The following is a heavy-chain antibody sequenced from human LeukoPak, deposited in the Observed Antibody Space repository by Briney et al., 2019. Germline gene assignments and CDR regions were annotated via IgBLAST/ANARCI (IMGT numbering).Heavy chain of an antibody. CDR3: ARGGFGDYDGGYYYYGMDV. Sequence: SVKVSCKASGGTFSSYAISWVRQAPGQGLEWMGRIIPILGIANYAQKFQGRVTITADKSTSTDYMGLSSLRSEDTAVYYCARGGFGDYDGGYYYYGMDVWGQGTTVTVS. D-gene: IGHD4-17*01. CDR2: IIPILGIA. V-gene: IGHV1-69*04. CDR1: GGTFSSYA. J-gene: IGHJ6*02.